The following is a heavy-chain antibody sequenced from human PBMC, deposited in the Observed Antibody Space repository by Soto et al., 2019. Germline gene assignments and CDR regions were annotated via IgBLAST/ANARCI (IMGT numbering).Heavy chain of an antibody. D-gene: IGHD6-13*01. Sequence: QVQLVQSGAEVKKPGASVKVSCKASGYTFTSYDINWVRQATGQGLEWMGWMNPNSGNTGYAQKFQGRVTRTRNTSMSTAYMERSSLRSEDTAVYYCARERSAGTGWFDPWGQGTLVTVSS. CDR3: ARERSAGTGWFDP. J-gene: IGHJ5*02. CDR2: MNPNSGNT. CDR1: GYTFTSYD. V-gene: IGHV1-8*01.